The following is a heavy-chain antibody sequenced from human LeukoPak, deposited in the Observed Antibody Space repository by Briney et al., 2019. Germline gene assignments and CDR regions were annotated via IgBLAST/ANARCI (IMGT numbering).Heavy chain of an antibody. V-gene: IGHV3-20*04. CDR1: GFTFDDYG. CDR2: INWNGGST. Sequence: PGGSLRLSCAASGFTFDDYGMSWVRQAPGKGLEWVSGINWNGGSTVYADSVKGRFTISRDNAKNSPYLQMNSLRAEDTALYYCARRRGPTGYYYMDVWGKGTTVTVSS. J-gene: IGHJ6*03. CDR3: ARRRGPTGYYYMDV. D-gene: IGHD4-17*01.